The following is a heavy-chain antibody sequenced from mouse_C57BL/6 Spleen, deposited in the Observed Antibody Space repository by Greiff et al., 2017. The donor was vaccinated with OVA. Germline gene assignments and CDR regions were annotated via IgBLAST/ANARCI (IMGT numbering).Heavy chain of an antibody. V-gene: IGHV1-53*01. Sequence: QVQLQQPGTELVKPGASVKLSCKASGYTFTSYWMHWVKQRPGQGLEWIGNINPSNGGTHYNEKFKSKATLTVDKSSSTAYMQLRSLTSEDSAVYYCARGRREDYLDYWGQGTTLTVSS. D-gene: IGHD2-12*01. CDR1: GYTFTSYW. CDR2: INPSNGGT. J-gene: IGHJ2*01. CDR3: ARGRREDYLDY.